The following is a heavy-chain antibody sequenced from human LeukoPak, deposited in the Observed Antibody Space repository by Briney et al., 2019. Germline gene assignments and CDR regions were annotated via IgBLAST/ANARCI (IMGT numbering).Heavy chain of an antibody. V-gene: IGHV1-18*01. Sequence: ASVKVSCKASGYTFTSYGISWVRQAPGQGLERMGWISAYNGNTNYAQKLQGRVTMTTDTSTSTTYMELRSLRSDDTAVYYCAREKLGYSSSCWWDYWGQGTLVTVSS. D-gene: IGHD6-13*01. CDR3: AREKLGYSSSCWWDY. J-gene: IGHJ4*02. CDR2: ISAYNGNT. CDR1: GYTFTSYG.